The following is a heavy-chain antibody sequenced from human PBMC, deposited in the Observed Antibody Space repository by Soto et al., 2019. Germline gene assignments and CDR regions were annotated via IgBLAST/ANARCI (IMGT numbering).Heavy chain of an antibody. CDR3: ARDPSSFSQGAFDI. V-gene: IGHV1-18*01. J-gene: IGHJ3*02. Sequence: ASVKVSCKASGYTFTSYGISWVRQAPGQGLEWMGWISAYNGNTNYAQKLQGRVTMTTDTSTSTAYMELRSLRSDDTAVYYCARDPSSFSQGAFDIWGQGTMVTVSS. CDR1: GYTFTSYG. D-gene: IGHD3-3*02. CDR2: ISAYNGNT.